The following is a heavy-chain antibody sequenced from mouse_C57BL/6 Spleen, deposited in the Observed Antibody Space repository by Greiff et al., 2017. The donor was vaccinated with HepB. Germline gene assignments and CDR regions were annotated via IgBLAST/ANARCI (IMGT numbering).Heavy chain of an antibody. CDR3: ARNTVVGSFDY. J-gene: IGHJ2*01. Sequence: EVQLVESGGGLVKPGGSLKLSCAASGFTFSDYGMHWVRQAPEKGLEWVAYISSGSSTIYYADTVKGRVTISRDNAKNTLFLQMTSLRSEDTAKYYCARNTVVGSFDYWGQGTTLTVSS. V-gene: IGHV5-17*01. CDR1: GFTFSDYG. CDR2: ISSGSSTI. D-gene: IGHD1-1*01.